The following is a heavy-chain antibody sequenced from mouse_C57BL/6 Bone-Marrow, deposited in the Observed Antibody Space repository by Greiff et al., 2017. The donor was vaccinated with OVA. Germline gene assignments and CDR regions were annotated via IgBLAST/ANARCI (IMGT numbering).Heavy chain of an antibody. V-gene: IGHV5-6*01. Sequence: EVQLQQSGGDLVKPGGSLKLSCAASGFTFSSYGMSWVRQTPDKRLEWVATISSGGSYTYYPDSVKGRFTISRDNAKNTLYLQMSSLKSEDTAMYYCARRTPPYYGSSSFAYWGQGTLVTVSA. D-gene: IGHD1-1*01. CDR1: GFTFSSYG. CDR3: ARRTPPYYGSSSFAY. CDR2: ISSGGSYT. J-gene: IGHJ3*01.